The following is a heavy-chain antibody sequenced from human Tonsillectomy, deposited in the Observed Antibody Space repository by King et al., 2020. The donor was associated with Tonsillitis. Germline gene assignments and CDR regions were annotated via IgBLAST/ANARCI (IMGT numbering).Heavy chain of an antibody. Sequence: VQLVESGGGLVQPGGSLRLSCAASGFTFSSYWMSWVRQAPGKGLEWVANIKQDGSEKYYVDSVKGRFSISRDNAKNSLYLQMNSLRAEDTAVYYCVRAWEPIVATKCGGYYGMDGWGQGTTVTVSS. V-gene: IGHV3-7*03. J-gene: IGHJ6*02. CDR2: IKQDGSEK. D-gene: IGHD5-12*01. CDR1: GFTFSSYW. CDR3: VRAWEPIVATKCGGYYGMDG.